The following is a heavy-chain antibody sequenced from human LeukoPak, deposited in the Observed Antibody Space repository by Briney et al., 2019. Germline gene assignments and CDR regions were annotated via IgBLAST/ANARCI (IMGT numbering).Heavy chain of an antibody. CDR1: GGSFSGYY. D-gene: IGHD3-16*01. Sequence: SGTLSLTCAVYGGSFSGYYWSWIRQPPGKGLEWIGDIYYSGYTNYNPSLKSRVTISVDTSKNQFSLKLRSVTAADTAVYYCARETSQKGAHYMDVWGKGTTVTISS. J-gene: IGHJ6*03. CDR3: ARETSQKGAHYMDV. V-gene: IGHV4-59*01. CDR2: IYYSGYT.